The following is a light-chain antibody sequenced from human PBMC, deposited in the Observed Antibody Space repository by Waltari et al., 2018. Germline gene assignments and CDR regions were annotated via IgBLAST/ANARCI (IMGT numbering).Light chain of an antibody. J-gene: IGLJ2*01. Sequence: YELTQPPSVSVSPGQTARITCSGDALPKKAADWYKQKSGQAPVLVIYEATKRPSGIPEKFSGSSSGTMATLTISGAQVEDEADYYCYSTDTTETHGIFGGGTKLTVL. CDR1: ALPKKA. CDR3: YSTDTTETHGI. CDR2: EAT. V-gene: IGLV3-10*01.